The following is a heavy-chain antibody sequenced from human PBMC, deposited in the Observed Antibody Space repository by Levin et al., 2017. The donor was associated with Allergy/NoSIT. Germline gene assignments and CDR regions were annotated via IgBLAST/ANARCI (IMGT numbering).Heavy chain of an antibody. CDR1: GFTFSVNS. CDR2: ISYTGSTI. V-gene: IGHV3-48*02. J-gene: IGHJ6*02. CDR3: ARLPHYDSSKGV. Sequence: GGSLRLSCVVSGFTFSVNSMNWVRQAPGKGLEWVSYISYTGSTIHYADSVKGRFTISRDDAKNSLYLQMNTLRDEDTAVYYCARLPHYDSSKGVWGQGTTVTVSS. D-gene: IGHD3-22*01.